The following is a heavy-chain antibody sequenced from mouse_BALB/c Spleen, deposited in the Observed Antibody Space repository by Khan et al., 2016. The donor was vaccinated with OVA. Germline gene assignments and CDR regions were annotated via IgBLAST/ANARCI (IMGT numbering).Heavy chain of an antibody. V-gene: IGHV1-4*01. CDR3: ARRTTDYARDY. CDR1: GYTFTSNT. D-gene: IGHD2-14*01. J-gene: IGHJ4*01. Sequence: QVQLQQSGAELARPGASVKMSCKASGYTFTSNTMHWVKQRPGQGLEWIGYINPRSSYTNYNQKFKDKATLTVDKSSSTAYMQLSSLTSEDAAFYVCARRTTDYARDYWGQGTSVTVSS. CDR2: INPRSSYT.